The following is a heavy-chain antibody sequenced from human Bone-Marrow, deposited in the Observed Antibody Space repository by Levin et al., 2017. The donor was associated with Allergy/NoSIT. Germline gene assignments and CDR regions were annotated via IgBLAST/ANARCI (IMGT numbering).Heavy chain of an antibody. CDR1: GFTFSSYA. V-gene: IGHV3-30*04. CDR3: ARARYSSSWYGYFDY. Sequence: GGSLRLSCAASGFTFSSYAMHWVRQAPGKGLEWVAVISYDGSNKYYADSVKGRFTISRDNSKNTLYLQMNSLRAEDTAVYYCARARYSSSWYGYFDYWGQGTLVTVSS. CDR2: ISYDGSNK. J-gene: IGHJ4*02. D-gene: IGHD6-13*01.